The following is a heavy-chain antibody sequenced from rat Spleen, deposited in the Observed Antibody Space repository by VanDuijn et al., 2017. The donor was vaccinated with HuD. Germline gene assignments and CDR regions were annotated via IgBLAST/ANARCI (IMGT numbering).Heavy chain of an antibody. CDR1: GFTFSDYY. Sequence: EVQLVESDGGLVQPGRSLKLSCAASGFTFSDYYMAWVRQTPTKGLEWVASISPSGGGTYYRDSVKGRFTVSRDNTRSTQFLQMDSLRSEDTATYYCARQDTSGYSNWFGYWGQGTLVTVSS. J-gene: IGHJ3*01. CDR3: ARQDTSGYSNWFGY. CDR2: ISPSGGGT. V-gene: IGHV5-25*01. D-gene: IGHD2-5*01.